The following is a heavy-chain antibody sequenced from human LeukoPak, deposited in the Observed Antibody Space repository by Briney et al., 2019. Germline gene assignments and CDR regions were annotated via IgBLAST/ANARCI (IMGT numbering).Heavy chain of an antibody. V-gene: IGHV3-66*01. CDR1: GFTVSSNY. CDR2: IYSDGST. Sequence: GGSLRLSCAASGFTVSSNYMSWVRQAPGKGLEWVSIIYSDGSTYYADSVKGRFTISRDNSKNTLYLQVNSLRAEDTAVYYCAKNGDRGAYCSGGSCYPYYYYYMDVWGKGTTVTISS. D-gene: IGHD2-15*01. CDR3: AKNGDRGAYCSGGSCYPYYYYYMDV. J-gene: IGHJ6*03.